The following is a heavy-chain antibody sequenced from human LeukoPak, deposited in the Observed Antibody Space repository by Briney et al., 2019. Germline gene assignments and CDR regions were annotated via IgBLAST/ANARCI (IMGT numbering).Heavy chain of an antibody. Sequence: PSETLSLTCTVSGVSISSYYLSWIRQPAGKGLEWVGRVYTSGSTYYNPSLKSRVTMSVDTSKNQFSLKLSSVTAADTAVYYCARDDHSSSWQNWGQGTLVTVSS. CDR2: VYTSGST. V-gene: IGHV4-4*07. CDR3: ARDDHSSSWQN. J-gene: IGHJ4*02. D-gene: IGHD6-13*01. CDR1: GVSISSYY.